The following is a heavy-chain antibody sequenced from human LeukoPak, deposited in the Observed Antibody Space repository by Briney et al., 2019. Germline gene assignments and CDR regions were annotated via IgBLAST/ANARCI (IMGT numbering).Heavy chain of an antibody. J-gene: IGHJ4*02. CDR1: GFTFRSYT. CDR2: ISGSGGGT. Sequence: GGSLRLSCAASGFTFRSYTMNWVRQAPGKGLEWVSGISGSGGGTYYADSVKGRFTISRDNSKNMLYLQLNSLRAEDTAVYYCAKDVGKWESLHFFDYWGQGTLVTVSS. CDR3: AKDVGKWESLHFFDY. V-gene: IGHV3-23*01. D-gene: IGHD1-26*01.